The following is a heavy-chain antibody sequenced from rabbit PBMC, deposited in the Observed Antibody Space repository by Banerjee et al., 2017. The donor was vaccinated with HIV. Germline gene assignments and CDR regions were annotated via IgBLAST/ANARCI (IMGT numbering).Heavy chain of an antibody. CDR1: GFSFSYKYV. CDR2: INTSSGNT. D-gene: IGHD4-1*01. CDR3: ARTDDDSGWTRLDL. Sequence: QQQLEESGGGLVKPEGSLTLSCTASGFSFSYKYVMCWVRQAPGKGLEWIACINTSSGNTVYASWAKGRFTISKASSTTVTLQMTSLTAADTATYSCARTDDDSGWTRLDLWGQGTLVTVS. J-gene: IGHJ3*01. V-gene: IGHV1S45*01.